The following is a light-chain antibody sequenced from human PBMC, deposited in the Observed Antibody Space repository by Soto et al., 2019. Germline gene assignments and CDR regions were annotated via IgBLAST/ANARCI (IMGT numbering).Light chain of an antibody. Sequence: DIVMTQSPLSLPVTPGEPASISCRSSQSLLHSNGYNYLDWYLQKPGQSPQLLIYLGSNRASGVPDRFSGRVSGTDFTLKISRVEAEDVVFYYCMQALQSWTFGQGPKVEIK. J-gene: IGKJ1*01. CDR1: QSLLHSNGYNY. V-gene: IGKV2-28*01. CDR3: MQALQSWT. CDR2: LGS.